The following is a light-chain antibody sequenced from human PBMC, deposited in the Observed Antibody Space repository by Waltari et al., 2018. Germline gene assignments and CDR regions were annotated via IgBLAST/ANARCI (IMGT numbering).Light chain of an antibody. CDR2: GSS. J-gene: IGKJ4*01. V-gene: IGKV3-15*01. Sequence: DTVMTQSPATLSVSPGEGATLSCRASQTTYTNLAWYQQKPGQVPRLLIYGSSTRATGIPARVSGSGSGTEFTLTISSLQSEDFAVYYCQQYSRWPLTFGGGTKVEIK. CDR1: QTTYTN. CDR3: QQYSRWPLT.